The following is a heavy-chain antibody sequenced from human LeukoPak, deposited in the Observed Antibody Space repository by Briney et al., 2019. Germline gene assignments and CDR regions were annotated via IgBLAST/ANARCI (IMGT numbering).Heavy chain of an antibody. Sequence: GGSLRLSCAASGFTFDDYAMHWVRQAPGKGLEWVSGISWNSGSIGYADSVKGRFTISRDNSKNTLYLQMNSLRAEDTAVYYCARGGPATLDYWGQGTLVTVSS. CDR2: ISWNSGSI. D-gene: IGHD1-26*01. CDR1: GFTFDDYA. J-gene: IGHJ4*02. CDR3: ARGGPATLDY. V-gene: IGHV3-9*01.